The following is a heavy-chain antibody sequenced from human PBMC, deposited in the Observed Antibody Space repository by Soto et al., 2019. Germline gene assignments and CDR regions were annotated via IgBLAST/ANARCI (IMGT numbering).Heavy chain of an antibody. D-gene: IGHD2-21*01. CDR2: IKTKLNSYAT. CDR3: TRSSDADCGLSDCRNWFDP. Sequence: EVQLVESGGGLVQPGGSLKLSCAASGFTFSDSAMHWVRQASGKGLEWVGRIKTKLNSYATAYGASVQGRFTISRDDSKSTAYLQMNSLKTEDSAVYYCTRSSDADCGLSDCRNWFDPWGQGILVTVSS. CDR1: GFTFSDSA. V-gene: IGHV3-73*01. J-gene: IGHJ5*02.